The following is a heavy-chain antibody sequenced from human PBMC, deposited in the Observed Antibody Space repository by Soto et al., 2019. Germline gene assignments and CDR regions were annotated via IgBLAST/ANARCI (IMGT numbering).Heavy chain of an antibody. CDR1: GDSLSSGGHY. CDR3: EIVDHRGYLAILTYF. CDR2: IYDSVNT. J-gene: IGHJ4*01. Sequence: SETLSLTCTVSGDSLSSGGHYWSWIRQHPGKGLEWIGHIYDSVNTYYSPSLRRRVTISADMSKNQFSLNLRSVTAAATAVYYCEIVDHRGYLAILTYFWCKGTLVTVYS. V-gene: IGHV4-31*03. D-gene: IGHD3-9*01.